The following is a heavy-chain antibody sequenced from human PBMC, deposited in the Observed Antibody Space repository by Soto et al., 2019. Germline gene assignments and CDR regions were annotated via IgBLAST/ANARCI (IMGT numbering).Heavy chain of an antibody. CDR3: ASPANYMTTVPWFDY. CDR2: IIPIFGTA. Sequence: GASVKVSCKASGGTFSSYAISWVRQAPGQGLEWMGGIIPIFGTANYAQKFQGRVTITADESTSTAYMELSSLRSEDTAVYYCASPANYMTTVPWFDYWGQGTLVTVSS. J-gene: IGHJ4*02. CDR1: GGTFSSYA. V-gene: IGHV1-69*13. D-gene: IGHD4-17*01.